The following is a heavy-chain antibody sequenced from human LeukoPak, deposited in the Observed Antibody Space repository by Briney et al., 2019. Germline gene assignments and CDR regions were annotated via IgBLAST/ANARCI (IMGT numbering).Heavy chain of an antibody. CDR1: GGSIRSYY. J-gene: IGHJ6*03. V-gene: IGHV4-59*01. CDR2: IDYSGST. CDR3: ARDQAGYYCMDV. Sequence: SETLSLTCTVTGGSIRSYYWSSIRQPPGKGLEWHGYIDYSGSTSYNPSLRSRVTMSVDTSKNQFSLKLTSVTAADTAVYYCARDQAGYYCMDVWGKGTTVTVSS.